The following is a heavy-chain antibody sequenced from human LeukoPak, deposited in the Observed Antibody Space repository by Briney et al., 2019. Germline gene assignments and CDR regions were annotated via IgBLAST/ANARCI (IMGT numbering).Heavy chain of an antibody. V-gene: IGHV1-24*01. D-gene: IGHD2-2*01. CDR2: FDPEDGET. J-gene: IGHJ4*02. Sequence: ASVKVSCKVSGYTLTELSMHWVRQAPGKGLEWMGGFDPEDGETIYAQKFQGRGTMTEDTSPDTAYMELSSLRSEDTAVYYCATAVTGASDFDFWGQGTLVTVSS. CDR1: GYTLTELS. CDR3: ATAVTGASDFDF.